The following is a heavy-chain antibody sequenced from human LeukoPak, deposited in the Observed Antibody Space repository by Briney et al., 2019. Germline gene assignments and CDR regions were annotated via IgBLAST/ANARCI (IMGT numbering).Heavy chain of an antibody. J-gene: IGHJ4*02. V-gene: IGHV3-7*01. Sequence: GGSLRLSCAASGFTFSSYAMSWVRQAPGKGLEWVANIKQDGSEKYYVDSVKGRFTISRDNAKNSLYLQMNSLRAEDTAVYYCASFHYSRDYWGQGTLVTVSS. D-gene: IGHD6-13*01. CDR3: ASFHYSRDY. CDR1: GFTFSSYA. CDR2: IKQDGSEK.